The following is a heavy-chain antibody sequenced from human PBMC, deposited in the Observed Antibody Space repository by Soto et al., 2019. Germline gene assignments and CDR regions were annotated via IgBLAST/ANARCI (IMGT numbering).Heavy chain of an antibody. Sequence: GGSLRLSCAASGFTFSSYSMNWVRQAPGKGLEWVSSISSSSSYIYYADSVKGRFTISRDNAKNSLYLQMNSLRAEDTAVYYWARGKVATLLRWGGSAFDIWGQGTMVTVSS. V-gene: IGHV3-21*01. CDR1: GFTFSSYS. CDR2: ISSSSSYI. J-gene: IGHJ3*02. CDR3: ARGKVATLLRWGGSAFDI. D-gene: IGHD5-12*01.